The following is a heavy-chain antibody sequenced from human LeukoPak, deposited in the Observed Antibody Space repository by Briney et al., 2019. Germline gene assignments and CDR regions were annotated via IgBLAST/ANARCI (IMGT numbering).Heavy chain of an antibody. J-gene: IGHJ6*03. V-gene: IGHV4-61*02. CDR3: AGLGTTTGYYYMDV. CDR2: IYTSGST. D-gene: IGHD7-27*01. Sequence: PSQTLSLTCTVSGGSISSGSYYCSWIRQPAGKGLEWIGRIYTSGSTNYNPSLKSRVTISVDTSKNQFSLKLSSVTAADTAVYYCAGLGTTTGYYYMDVWGKGTTVTVSS. CDR1: GGSISSGSYY.